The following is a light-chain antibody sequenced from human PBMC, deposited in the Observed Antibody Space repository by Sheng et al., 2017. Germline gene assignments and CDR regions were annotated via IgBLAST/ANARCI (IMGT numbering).Light chain of an antibody. V-gene: IGLV3-25*03. CDR1: GLPKQF. J-gene: IGLJ2*01. Sequence: SYELTQPPSVSVSPGETATITCSGDGLPKQFAYWYQQKSGQAPVLIIYEDKERASGISERFSGSSSGTTVTLTISGVEAEDEADFYCQSADSSGSWIFGGGTKADRP. CDR2: EDK. CDR3: QSADSSGSWI.